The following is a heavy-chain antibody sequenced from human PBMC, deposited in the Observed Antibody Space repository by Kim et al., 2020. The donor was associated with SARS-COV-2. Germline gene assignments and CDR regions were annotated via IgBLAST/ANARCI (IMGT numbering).Heavy chain of an antibody. CDR1: GFTFSNAW. J-gene: IGHJ4*02. D-gene: IGHD3-3*01. CDR3: TTWFKLRFLEGFDY. V-gene: IGHV3-15*01. CDR2: IKSKTDGGTT. Sequence: GGSLRLSCTASGFTFSNAWMSWVRQAPGKGLEWVGRIKSKTDGGTTDYAAPVKGRFTISRDDSKNTLYLQMNSLKTEDTAVYYCTTWFKLRFLEGFDYWAREPWSPSPQ.